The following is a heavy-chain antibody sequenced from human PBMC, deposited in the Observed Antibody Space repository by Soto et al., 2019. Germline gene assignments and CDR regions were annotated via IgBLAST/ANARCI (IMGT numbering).Heavy chain of an antibody. V-gene: IGHV4-61*01. CDR1: DGSVNTGNYY. J-gene: IGHJ4*02. D-gene: IGHD3-16*01. Sequence: QVQLQESGPGLVKPSETLSLTCSVSDGSVNTGNYYWSWMRQPPGKGLAWIGHIYYIGTTTYNPSLKSRVTISVDTSKNQFSLKVTSVTAADTAVYFCAREEKQLSRYGGDFDYWGQGILVTVSS. CDR3: AREEKQLSRYGGDFDY. CDR2: IYYIGTT.